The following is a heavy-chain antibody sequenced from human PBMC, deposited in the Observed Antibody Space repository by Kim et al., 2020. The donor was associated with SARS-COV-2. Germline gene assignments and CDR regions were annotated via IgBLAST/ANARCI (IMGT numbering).Heavy chain of an antibody. V-gene: IGHV4-34*01. CDR3: ARLYSYGYWYFDL. Sequence: SETLSLTCAVYGGSFSGYYWSWIRQPPGKGLEWIGEINHSGSTNYNPSLKSRVTISVDTSKNQFSLKLSSVTAADTAVYYCARLYSYGYWYFDLWGRGTLVTVSP. J-gene: IGHJ2*01. CDR2: INHSGST. D-gene: IGHD5-18*01. CDR1: GGSFSGYY.